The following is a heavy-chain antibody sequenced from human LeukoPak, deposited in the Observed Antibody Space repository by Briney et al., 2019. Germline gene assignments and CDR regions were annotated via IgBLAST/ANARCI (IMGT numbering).Heavy chain of an antibody. CDR3: ARGVAVAGTEEFFDY. D-gene: IGHD6-19*01. J-gene: IGHJ4*02. CDR1: GFTVSSNY. CDR2: IYSGGST. V-gene: IGHV3-53*01. Sequence: GGSLRLSCAASGFTVSSNYMSWVRQAPGKGLEWVSVIYSGGSTYYADSAKGRFTISRDNSKNTLYLQMNSLRAEDTAVYYCARGVAVAGTEEFFDYWGQGTLVTVSS.